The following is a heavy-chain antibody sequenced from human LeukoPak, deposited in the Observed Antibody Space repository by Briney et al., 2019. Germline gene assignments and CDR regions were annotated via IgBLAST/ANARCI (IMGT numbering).Heavy chain of an antibody. CDR2: IWYDGSNK. D-gene: IGHD2-21*02. CDR1: GFTFSDHY. J-gene: IGHJ4*02. Sequence: PGGSLRLSCAASGFTFSDHYMDWVRQAPGKGLEWVAVIWYDGSNKYYADSVKGRFTISRDNSKNTLYLQMNSLRAEDTAVYYCAREGRCGGDCNYDYWGQGTLVTVSS. CDR3: AREGRCGGDCNYDY. V-gene: IGHV3-33*08.